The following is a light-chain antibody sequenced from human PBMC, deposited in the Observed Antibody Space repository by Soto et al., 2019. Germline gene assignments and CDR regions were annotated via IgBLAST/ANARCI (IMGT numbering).Light chain of an antibody. V-gene: IGLV2-8*01. CDR2: EVS. J-gene: IGLJ2*01. CDR3: SSYTSSSTLV. Sequence: QSALTQPPSASGSPGQSVTISCTGTSNDVGGYNYVSWYQHHPGKVPKLMIYEVSKRPSGVPDRFSGSKSGNTASLTVSGLQAEDEADYYCSSYTSSSTLVFGGGTKLTVL. CDR1: SNDVGGYNY.